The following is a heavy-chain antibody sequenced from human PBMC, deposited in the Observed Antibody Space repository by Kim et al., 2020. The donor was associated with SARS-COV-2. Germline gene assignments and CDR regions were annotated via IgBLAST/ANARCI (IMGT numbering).Heavy chain of an antibody. CDR2: ISYDGSNK. V-gene: IGHV3-30*04. D-gene: IGHD3-16*02. J-gene: IGHJ4*02. CDR1: GFTFSSYA. Sequence: GGSLRLSCAASGFTFSSYAMHWVRQAPGKGLEWVAVISYDGSNKYYADSVKGRFTISRDNSKNTLYLQMNSLRAEDTAVYYCARETYDYVWGSYRHFDYWGQGTLVTVSS. CDR3: ARETYDYVWGSYRHFDY.